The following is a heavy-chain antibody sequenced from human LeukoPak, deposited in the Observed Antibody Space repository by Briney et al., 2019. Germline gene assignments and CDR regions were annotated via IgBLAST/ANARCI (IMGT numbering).Heavy chain of an antibody. Sequence: GASVKVSCKASVYTFTSYGIGWVRQSAGQGVEWMGWISAYNGNTNYAQKLQGRVTMTTDTSTSTAYMELRSLRTDDTAVYYCARDPVYSSSSFNDYWGQGTLVTVSS. V-gene: IGHV1-18*01. CDR3: ARDPVYSSSSFNDY. CDR2: ISAYNGNT. D-gene: IGHD6-6*01. J-gene: IGHJ4*02. CDR1: VYTFTSYG.